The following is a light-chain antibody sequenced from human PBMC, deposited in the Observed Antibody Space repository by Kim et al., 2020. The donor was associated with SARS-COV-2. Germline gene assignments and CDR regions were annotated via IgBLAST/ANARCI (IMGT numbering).Light chain of an antibody. Sequence: EIVLTQSPATLSLSPGDRATLSCRASQSVSSYLAWYQQKPGQAPRLLIYDASNRATGIPGRFSGSGSGTDFSLTISSLEPEDFAVYYCQQRSDWPLTCGGGTKVDIK. V-gene: IGKV3-11*01. J-gene: IGKJ4*01. CDR3: QQRSDWPLT. CDR1: QSVSSY. CDR2: DAS.